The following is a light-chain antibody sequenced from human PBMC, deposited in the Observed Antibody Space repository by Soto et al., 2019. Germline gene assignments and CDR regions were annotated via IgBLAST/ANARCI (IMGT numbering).Light chain of an antibody. V-gene: IGLV1-47*01. J-gene: IGLJ3*02. Sequence: QAVVTQPPSASGTPGQRVTISCSGSSSNIGSNYVYWYQQLPGTAPKLLIYRNNQLPSGVPDRFSGSKSGTSASLAISVLRSEDEADYYCAAWDDSLSGLPFGGGTTLTVL. CDR3: AAWDDSLSGLP. CDR1: SSNIGSNY. CDR2: RNN.